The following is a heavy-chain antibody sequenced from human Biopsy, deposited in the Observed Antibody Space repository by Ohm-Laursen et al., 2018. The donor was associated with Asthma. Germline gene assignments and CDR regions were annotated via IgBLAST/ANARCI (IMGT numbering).Heavy chain of an antibody. CDR3: VRGSSIWHHGPFHYYYGLDV. CDR2: THHSGYT. CDR1: GGSFSSNY. D-gene: IGHD3-3*02. J-gene: IGHJ6*02. V-gene: IGHV4-34*01. Sequence: GTLSLTCAVYGGSFSSNYWSWIRQTPGKGLEWLGDTHHSGYTNYNPSLSSRLTLSVDTSKNQFSLKLTSVTAADTAVYYCVRGSSIWHHGPFHYYYGLDVWGQGTTVTVSS.